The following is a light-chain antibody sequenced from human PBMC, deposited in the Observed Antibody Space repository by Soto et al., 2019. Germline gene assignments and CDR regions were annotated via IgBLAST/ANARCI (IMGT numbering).Light chain of an antibody. V-gene: IGLV2-14*03. CDR3: TSYPTSSPYLV. J-gene: IGLJ3*02. CDR2: DVT. CDR1: SSDVGGYNY. Sequence: QSALTQPASVSGSPGQSITISCTGTSSDVGGYNYVSWYQHHPGKAPKLMIYDVTNRPSGVSDRFSGSKSCNTASLTISGLQAEDEADYYCTSYPTSSPYLVFGGGTKLTVL.